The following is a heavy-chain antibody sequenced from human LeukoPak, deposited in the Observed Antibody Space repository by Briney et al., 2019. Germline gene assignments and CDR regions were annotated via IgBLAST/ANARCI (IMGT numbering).Heavy chain of an antibody. CDR1: GFTFSSYA. V-gene: IGHV3-30-3*01. CDR2: ISYDGSNK. J-gene: IGHJ5*02. Sequence: GRSLRLSCAASGFTFSSYAMHWVRQAPGKGLEWVAVISYDGSNKYYADSVKGRFTISRDNSKNTLYLQMNSLRAEDTAVYYCAREGRYGDYQLYNWFDPWGQGTLVTVSS. CDR3: AREGRYGDYQLYNWFDP. D-gene: IGHD4-17*01.